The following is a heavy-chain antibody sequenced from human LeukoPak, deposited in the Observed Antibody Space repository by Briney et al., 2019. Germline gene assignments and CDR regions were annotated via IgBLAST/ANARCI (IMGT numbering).Heavy chain of an antibody. V-gene: IGHV1-69*06. D-gene: IGHD2-2*01. CDR2: IIPIFGTA. CDR1: GGTFSSYA. J-gene: IGHJ6*04. Sequence: SVKVSCKASGGTFSSYAISWVRQAPGQGLEWMGGIIPIFGTANYARKFQGRVTIAADKSTSTAYMELSSLRSEDTAVYYCASDIIVVVPAANPYYYYGMDVWGKGTTVTVSS. CDR3: ASDIIVVVPAANPYYYYGMDV.